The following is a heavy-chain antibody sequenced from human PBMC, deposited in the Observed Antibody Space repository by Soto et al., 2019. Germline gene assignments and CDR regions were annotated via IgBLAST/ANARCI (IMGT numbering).Heavy chain of an antibody. D-gene: IGHD6-19*01. CDR2: ISSSSSYI. CDR3: ARERSDSSGWYYFDY. CDR1: GFTFSSYS. J-gene: IGHJ4*02. V-gene: IGHV3-21*01. Sequence: GSLRLSCAASGFTFSSYSMNWVRQAPGKGLEWVSSISSSSSYIYYADSVKGRFTISRDNAKNSLYLQMNSLRAEDTAVYYCARERSDSSGWYYFDYWGQGTLVTVSS.